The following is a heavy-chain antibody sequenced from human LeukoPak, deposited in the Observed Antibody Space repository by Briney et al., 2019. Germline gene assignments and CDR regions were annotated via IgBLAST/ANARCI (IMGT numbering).Heavy chain of an antibody. CDR2: INPNSGGT. Sequence: ASVKVSCKASGYTFTGYYMHWVRQAPGQGREWMGWINPNSGGTNYAQKFQGRVTMTRDTSISTAYMELSRLRSDDTAVYYCARDLLVVVPAASGYWGQGTLVTVSS. CDR1: GYTFTGYY. CDR3: ARDLLVVVPAASGY. V-gene: IGHV1-2*02. J-gene: IGHJ4*02. D-gene: IGHD2-2*01.